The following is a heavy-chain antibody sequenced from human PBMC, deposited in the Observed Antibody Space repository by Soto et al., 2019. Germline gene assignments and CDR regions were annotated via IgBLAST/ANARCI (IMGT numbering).Heavy chain of an antibody. Sequence: EVQLVESGGGLVKPGGSLRLSCAASGFTFSTFSMNWLRQAPGKGLEWVASISSSSAYIYYADSVKGRFTVSGDNAKNSLHLQMNSLRGEDTAMYFCARDMRAVVGVADYWGQGTLVSVSS. D-gene: IGHD1-26*01. CDR1: GFTFSTFS. J-gene: IGHJ4*02. V-gene: IGHV3-21*01. CDR2: ISSSSAYI. CDR3: ARDMRAVVGVADY.